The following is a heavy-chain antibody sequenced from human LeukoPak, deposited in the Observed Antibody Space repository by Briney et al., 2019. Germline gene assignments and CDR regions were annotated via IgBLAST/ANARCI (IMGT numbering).Heavy chain of an antibody. CDR2: ISSSNSYT. J-gene: IGHJ4*02. CDR1: GLTSSDYY. V-gene: IGHV3-11*05. Sequence: PGGSLRLSCAASGLTSSDYYMNWIRQAPGKGLEWVSYISSSNSYTNYADSVKGRFTISRDNANNSLYLQMNSLRAEDTAVYYCARVGDYLGYWGQGTLVTVSS. CDR3: ARVGDYLGY.